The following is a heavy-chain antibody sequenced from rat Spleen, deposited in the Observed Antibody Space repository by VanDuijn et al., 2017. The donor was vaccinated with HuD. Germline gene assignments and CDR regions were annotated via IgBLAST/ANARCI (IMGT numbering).Heavy chain of an antibody. CDR2: IWNTGGT. CDR1: GFSLTDYN. CDR3: AKDWSYNSGFDY. J-gene: IGHJ2*01. D-gene: IGHD4-3*01. Sequence: QVQLKESGPGLVQTSQTLSLTCTVAGFSLTDYNVHWVRQPPGKGLEWMGVIWNTGGTRYNSALKSRLNITKDTSKSQVFFTMNSLQTEDTATYYCAKDWSYNSGFDYWGQGVMVTVSS. V-gene: IGHV2-41*01.